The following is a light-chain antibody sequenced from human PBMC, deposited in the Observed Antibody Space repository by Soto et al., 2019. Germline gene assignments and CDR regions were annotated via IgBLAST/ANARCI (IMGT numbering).Light chain of an antibody. J-gene: IGKJ5*01. CDR2: ATS. CDR3: QQGLSFPIT. Sequence: DIQMTQSPSSVSASVGDTVTITCRASQDVSTWLAWYQQRPGKAPNLLIYATSSLQIGVPSRFSGSGSGTDFTLTIAGLQPEDFATYYCQQGLSFPITFGQGTRLDIK. V-gene: IGKV1-12*01. CDR1: QDVSTW.